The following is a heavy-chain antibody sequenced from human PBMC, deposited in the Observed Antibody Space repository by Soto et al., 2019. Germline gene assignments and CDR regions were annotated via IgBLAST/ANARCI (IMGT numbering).Heavy chain of an antibody. D-gene: IGHD3-9*01. Sequence: ASVKVSCKASGYTFTSYGISWVRQAPGQGLEWMGWISAYNGNTNYAQKLQGRVTMTTDTSTSTAYMELRSLRSDDTAVYYCARQKRQPYDILTGYAFDIWAQGTMVTVSS. V-gene: IGHV1-18*01. J-gene: IGHJ3*02. CDR3: ARQKRQPYDILTGYAFDI. CDR2: ISAYNGNT. CDR1: GYTFTSYG.